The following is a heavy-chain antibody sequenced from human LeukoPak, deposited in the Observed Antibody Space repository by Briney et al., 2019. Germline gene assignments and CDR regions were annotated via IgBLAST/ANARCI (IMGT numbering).Heavy chain of an antibody. CDR2: IKQDGSEK. D-gene: IGHD1-26*01. J-gene: IGHJ5*02. CDR3: ARGWELDP. V-gene: IGHV3-7*05. CDR1: GFPFRRYW. Sequence: GGSLRLSCAASGFPFRRYWLSWVRQAPGEGLEWVANIKQDGSEKYYVDSVKGRFTISRDNAENSLYLQMNSLRVEDTAVYYCARGWELDPWGQGTLVTVSS.